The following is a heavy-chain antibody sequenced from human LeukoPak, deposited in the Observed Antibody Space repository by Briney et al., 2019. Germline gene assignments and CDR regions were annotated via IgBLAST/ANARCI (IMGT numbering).Heavy chain of an antibody. CDR1: GFTFSDYY. CDR2: ISSGSTYT. CDR3: ARDPHIDNYFGTNTGLRDF. Sequence: GGSLRLSCAASGFTFSDYYMSWIRQAPGKGLEWVSYISSGSTYTNYADSVKGRFTISRDNAKNSLYLQMNSLRAEDTAVYYCARDPHIDNYFGTNTGLRDFWGQGTLVTVSS. V-gene: IGHV3-11*06. J-gene: IGHJ4*02. D-gene: IGHD1-14*01.